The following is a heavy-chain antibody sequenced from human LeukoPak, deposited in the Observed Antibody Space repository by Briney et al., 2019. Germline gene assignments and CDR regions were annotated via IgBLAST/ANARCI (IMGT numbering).Heavy chain of an antibody. CDR1: GGSISSGSYY. CDR2: IYYSGST. D-gene: IGHD3-3*01. Sequence: SETLSLTCTVSGGSISSGSYYWSWIRQPAGKGLEWIGSIYYSGSTYYNPSLKSRVTVSVDTSKNQFSLKLSSVTAADTAVYYCAREWGEYDFSWGQGTLVTVSS. CDR3: AREWGEYDFS. V-gene: IGHV4-39*07. J-gene: IGHJ5*02.